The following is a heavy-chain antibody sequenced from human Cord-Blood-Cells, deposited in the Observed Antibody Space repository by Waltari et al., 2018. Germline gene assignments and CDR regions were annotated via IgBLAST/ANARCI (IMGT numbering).Heavy chain of an antibody. J-gene: IGHJ2*01. Sequence: QVQLVQSGAEVKKPGSSVKVSCKASGGTFSSYAISWVRQAPGQGLEWMGGTIPSCGTANYAEKCQGRVTITAGESTSTAYMELSSLRSEATAVYYCARDFNRNDWYFDLWGRGTPVTVAS. CDR2: TIPSCGTA. V-gene: IGHV1-69*01. D-gene: IGHD1-20*01. CDR3: ARDFNRNDWYFDL. CDR1: GGTFSSYA.